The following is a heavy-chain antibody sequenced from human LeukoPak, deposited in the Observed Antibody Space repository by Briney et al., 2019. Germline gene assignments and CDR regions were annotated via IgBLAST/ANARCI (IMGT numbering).Heavy chain of an antibody. CDR2: MNPNNGNT. Sequence: ASVKVSYKTSGYTFTNYDINWVRQATGQGLEWMGWMNPNNGNTGYAQKFQGRVTMTRATSISTAYMELSSLTFEDTAVYYCTRSVRNGHIDYWGQGTLVTASS. J-gene: IGHJ4*02. CDR1: GYTFTNYD. CDR3: TRSVRNGHIDY. D-gene: IGHD2-21*01. V-gene: IGHV1-8*01.